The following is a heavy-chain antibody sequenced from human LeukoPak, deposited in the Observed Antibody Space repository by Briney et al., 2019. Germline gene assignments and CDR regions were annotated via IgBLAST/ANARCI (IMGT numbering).Heavy chain of an antibody. CDR3: DGSILHYYYMDV. D-gene: IGHD2-21*01. J-gene: IGHJ6*03. CDR2: IYYSGST. CDR1: GGSISSGDYY. V-gene: IGHV4-30-4*08. Sequence: SETLSLTCTVSGGSISSGDYYWSWIRQPPGKGVEWIEYIYYSGSTYYNPSLKSRVTISVDTSKNQFSLKLSSVTAADTAVYYCDGSILHYYYMDVWGNGTTVTVSS.